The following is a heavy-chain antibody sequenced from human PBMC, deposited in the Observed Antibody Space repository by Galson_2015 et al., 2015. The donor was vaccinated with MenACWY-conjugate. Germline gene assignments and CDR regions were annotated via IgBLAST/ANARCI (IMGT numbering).Heavy chain of an antibody. V-gene: IGHV1-18*01. Sequence: SVKVSCKASGYTFTSYGISWVRQAPGQGLEWMGWISAYNGNTNYAQKLQGRVTMTTDTSTGTAYMELRSLRSDDTAVYYCAREPNRVWNDVGFDYWGQGTLVTVSS. CDR1: GYTFTSYG. CDR3: AREPNRVWNDVGFDY. CDR2: ISAYNGNT. D-gene: IGHD1-1*01. J-gene: IGHJ4*02.